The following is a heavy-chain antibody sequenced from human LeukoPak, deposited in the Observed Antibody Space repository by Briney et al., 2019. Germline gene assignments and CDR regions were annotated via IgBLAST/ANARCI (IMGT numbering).Heavy chain of an antibody. Sequence: ASVKVSCKASGYTFTSYDINWVRQATGQGLEWMGWMNPNSGNTGYAQKFQGRVTMTRNTSISTAYMELSSLRYEDTAVYYCARARRITIFGVVIINPPDYYYMDVWGKGTTVTVSS. D-gene: IGHD3-3*01. J-gene: IGHJ6*03. CDR3: ARARRITIFGVVIINPPDYYYMDV. CDR1: GYTFTSYD. V-gene: IGHV1-8*01. CDR2: MNPNSGNT.